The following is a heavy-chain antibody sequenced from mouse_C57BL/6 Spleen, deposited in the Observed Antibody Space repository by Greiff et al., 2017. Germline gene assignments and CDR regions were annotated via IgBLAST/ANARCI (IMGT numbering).Heavy chain of an antibody. CDR2: IDPSDSYT. CDR1: GYTFTSYW. CDR3: ARSGYYYGSSQPPAD. V-gene: IGHV1-69*01. J-gene: IGHJ3*01. D-gene: IGHD1-1*01. Sequence: QVQLQQPGAELVMPGASVKLSCKASGYTFTSYWMHWVKQRPGQGLEWIGEIDPSDSYTNYNQKFKGKSTLTVDKSSSTAYMQLSSLTSEDSAVYYCARSGYYYGSSQPPADWGQGTLVTVSA.